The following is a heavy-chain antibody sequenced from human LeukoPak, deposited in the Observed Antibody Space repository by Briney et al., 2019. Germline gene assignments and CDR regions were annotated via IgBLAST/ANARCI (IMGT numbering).Heavy chain of an antibody. Sequence: PSETLSLTCTVSGGSISSYYWSWIRQPPGKGLERIGYIFYSGDTNYNPSLKSRVTISVDTSKNQFSLRLSSVTAADTAVYYCARHYSSSWLYFDYWGQGTLVTVSS. J-gene: IGHJ4*02. CDR1: GGSISSYY. CDR2: IFYSGDT. CDR3: ARHYSSSWLYFDY. D-gene: IGHD6-13*01. V-gene: IGHV4-59*08.